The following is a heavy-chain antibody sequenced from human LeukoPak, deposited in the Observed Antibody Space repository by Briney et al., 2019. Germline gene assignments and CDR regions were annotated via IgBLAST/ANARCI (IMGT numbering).Heavy chain of an antibody. CDR1: GFTFSSYS. CDR2: ISSSSSYI. V-gene: IGHV3-21*01. D-gene: IGHD6-13*01. Sequence: GGSLRLSCAASGFTFSSYSMNWVRQAPGKGLEWVSSISSSSSYIYYADSVKGRFTISRDNAKNSLYLQMNGLRAEDTAVYYCARVRQYSSNSFDIWGQGTMVTVSS. J-gene: IGHJ3*02. CDR3: ARVRQYSSNSFDI.